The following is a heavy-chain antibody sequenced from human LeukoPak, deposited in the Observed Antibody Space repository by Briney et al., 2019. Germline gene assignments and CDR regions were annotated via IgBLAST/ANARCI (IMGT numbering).Heavy chain of an antibody. Sequence: GGSLRLSCAASGFTFSSYWLHWVRQAPGKGLVWVSRIKGDERSTNYADSVKGRFTISRDNSKNTLYLQMNSLRAEDTAVYYCAREGIVVVPAALDYWGQGTLVTVSS. V-gene: IGHV3-74*01. CDR3: AREGIVVVPAALDY. CDR2: IKGDERST. J-gene: IGHJ4*02. CDR1: GFTFSSYW. D-gene: IGHD2-2*01.